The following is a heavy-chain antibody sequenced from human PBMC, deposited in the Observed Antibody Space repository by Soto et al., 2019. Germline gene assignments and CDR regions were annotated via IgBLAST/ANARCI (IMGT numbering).Heavy chain of an antibody. CDR3: ARGPTIFGVVITGYYYYYGMDV. D-gene: IGHD3-3*01. Sequence: PSQTLSLTCAISGDSVSSNSAAWNWIRQSPSRGLEWLGRTYYRSKWYNDYAVSVKSRITINPDTSKNQFSLQLNSVTPEDTAVYYCARGPTIFGVVITGYYYYYGMDVWGQGTTVTVSS. V-gene: IGHV6-1*01. CDR2: TYYRSKWYN. J-gene: IGHJ6*02. CDR1: GDSVSSNSAA.